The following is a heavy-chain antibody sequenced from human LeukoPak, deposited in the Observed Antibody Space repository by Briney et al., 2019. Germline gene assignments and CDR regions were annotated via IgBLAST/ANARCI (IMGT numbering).Heavy chain of an antibody. Sequence: PSETLSLTCTVSGDSISSGDYYWTWIRQPPGKGLEWIGYINYSGSTYYNPSLKSRLTISVDTSKNQFSLKLSSVTAADTAVYYCARDYGSVIKDVFDIWGQGTMVTVSS. J-gene: IGHJ3*02. V-gene: IGHV4-30-4*08. CDR3: ARDYGSVIKDVFDI. CDR2: INYSGST. CDR1: GDSISSGDYY. D-gene: IGHD3-22*01.